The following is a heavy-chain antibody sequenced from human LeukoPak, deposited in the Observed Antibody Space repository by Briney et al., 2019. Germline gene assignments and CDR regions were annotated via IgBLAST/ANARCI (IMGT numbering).Heavy chain of an antibody. CDR3: ARESYYYDSSGYFQGVDY. J-gene: IGHJ4*02. CDR2: INPNSGGT. CDR1: GYTFTGYY. D-gene: IGHD3-22*01. Sequence: APVKVSCKASGYTFTGYYMHWVRQAPGQGLEWMGWINPNSGGTNYAQKFQGRVTMTRDTSISTAYMELSRLRSDDTAVYYCARESYYYDSSGYFQGVDYWGQGTLVTVSS. V-gene: IGHV1-2*02.